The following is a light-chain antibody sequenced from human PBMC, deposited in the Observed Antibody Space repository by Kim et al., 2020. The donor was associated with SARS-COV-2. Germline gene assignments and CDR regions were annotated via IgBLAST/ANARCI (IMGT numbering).Light chain of an antibody. V-gene: IGKV1-6*01. CDR1: QGIRND. CDR3: LQDYNYPRT. CDR2: AAS. J-gene: IGKJ1*01. Sequence: AIQMTQSPPSLSASVGDRVTITSRASQGIRNDLGWYQQKPGKAPNLLIYAASSLQSGVPPRFSGSGSGTEFTLTISSLQPEDFATYYCLQDYNYPRTFGQGTKVDIK.